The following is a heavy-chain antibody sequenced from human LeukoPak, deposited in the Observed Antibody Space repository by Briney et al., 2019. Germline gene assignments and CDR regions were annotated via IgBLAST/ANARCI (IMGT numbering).Heavy chain of an antibody. CDR3: AREITIFGVETNWFDP. Sequence: GGSLRLSCEDSGFTFRSYEMNWVRQAPGKGLEWIAYLSSSGGAFSYADSVKGRFTIARDNAKNSVYLEMNSLRADDTAVYYCAREITIFGVETNWFDPWGQGTLVTVSS. CDR2: LSSSGGAF. J-gene: IGHJ5*02. V-gene: IGHV3-48*03. D-gene: IGHD3-3*01. CDR1: GFTFRSYE.